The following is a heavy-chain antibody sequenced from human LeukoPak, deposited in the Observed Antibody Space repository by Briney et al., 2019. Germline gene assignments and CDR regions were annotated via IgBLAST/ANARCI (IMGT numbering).Heavy chain of an antibody. CDR2: INHSGST. CDR1: GGSFSGYY. Sequence: SETLSLTCAVYGGSFSGYYWSWIRQPPGKGLEWIGEINHSGSTNYNPSLKSRVTISVDTPKNQFSLKLSSVTAADTAVYYCARWEPDLHYGMDVWGQGTTVTVSS. V-gene: IGHV4-34*01. CDR3: ARWEPDLHYGMDV. D-gene: IGHD1-14*01. J-gene: IGHJ6*02.